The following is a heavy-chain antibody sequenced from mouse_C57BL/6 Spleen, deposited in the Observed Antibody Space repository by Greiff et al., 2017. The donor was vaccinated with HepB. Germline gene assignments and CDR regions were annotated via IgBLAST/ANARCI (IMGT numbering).Heavy chain of an antibody. CDR2: IYPGSGNT. CDR3: ARHYYYGSSPFDY. Sequence: VQLQQSGAELVRPGASVKLSCKASGYTFTDYYINWVKQRPGQGLEWIARIYPGSGNTYYNEKFKGKATLTAEKSSSTAYMQLSSLTSEDSAVYFCARHYYYGSSPFDYWGQGTTLTVSS. V-gene: IGHV1-76*01. J-gene: IGHJ2*01. CDR1: GYTFTDYY. D-gene: IGHD1-1*01.